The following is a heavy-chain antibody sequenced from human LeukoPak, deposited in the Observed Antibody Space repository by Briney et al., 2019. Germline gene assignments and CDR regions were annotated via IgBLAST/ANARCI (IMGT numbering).Heavy chain of an antibody. Sequence: SETLSLTCAAYGGSFSGYYWSWIRQPPGKGLEWIGEINHSGSTNYNPSLKSRVTISVDTSKNQFSLKLSSVTAADTAVYYCARVYSGYDRDYWGQGTLVTVSS. D-gene: IGHD5-12*01. CDR2: INHSGST. J-gene: IGHJ4*02. CDR3: ARVYSGYDRDY. CDR1: GGSFSGYY. V-gene: IGHV4-34*01.